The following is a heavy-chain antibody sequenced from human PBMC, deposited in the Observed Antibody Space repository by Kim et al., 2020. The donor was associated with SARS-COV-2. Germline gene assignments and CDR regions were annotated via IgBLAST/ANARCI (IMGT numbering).Heavy chain of an antibody. CDR3: ARDNYYASSGYPLYYYYG. CDR2: ISYDGSNK. Sequence: GGSLRLSCAASGFTFSSYGMHWVRQAPGKGLEWVAVISYDGSNKYYADSVKGRFTISRDNSKNTLYLQMNSLRAEDTAVYYCARDNYYASSGYPLYYYYG. V-gene: IGHV3-33*05. J-gene: IGHJ6*01. D-gene: IGHD3-22*01. CDR1: GFTFSSYG.